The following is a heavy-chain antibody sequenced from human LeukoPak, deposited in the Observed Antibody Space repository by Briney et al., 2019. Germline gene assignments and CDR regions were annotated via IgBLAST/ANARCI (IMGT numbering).Heavy chain of an antibody. J-gene: IGHJ3*02. CDR2: IIPIFGTA. Sequence: ASVKVSCKASGGTFSSYAISWVRQAPGQGLEWMGGIIPIFGTANYAQKFQGRVTITADESTSTAYMELSSLRSEDTAVYYCARAEPGGRHIVVVTANAAFDIWGQGTMVTVSS. CDR1: GGTFSSYA. D-gene: IGHD2-21*02. CDR3: ARAEPGGRHIVVVTANAAFDI. V-gene: IGHV1-69*13.